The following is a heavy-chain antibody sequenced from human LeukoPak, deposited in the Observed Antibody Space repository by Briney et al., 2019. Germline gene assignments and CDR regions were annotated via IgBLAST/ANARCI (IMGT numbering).Heavy chain of an antibody. J-gene: IGHJ4*02. CDR3: ARGAVAHDY. CDR2: IYYSGST. V-gene: IGHV4-59*11. CDR1: GGSISSHY. D-gene: IGHD2-15*01. Sequence: SETLSLTCTVSGGSISSHYWSWTRQPPGKGLEWIGYIYYSGSTNYNPSLKSRVTISVDTSKNQFSLKLSSVTAADAAVYYCARGAVAHDYWGQGTLVTVSS.